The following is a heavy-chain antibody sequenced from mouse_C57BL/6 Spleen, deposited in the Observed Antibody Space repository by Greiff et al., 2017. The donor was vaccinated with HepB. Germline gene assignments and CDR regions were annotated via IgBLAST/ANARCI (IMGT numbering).Heavy chain of an antibody. CDR3: ARSSHYYGSSRYYYAMDY. Sequence: VQLQQSGPELVKPGASVKLSCKASGYTFTSYDIHWVKQRPGQGLEWIGWIYPRDGSTKYNEKFKGKATLTVDTSSSTAYMELHSLTSEDSAVYFCARSSHYYGSSRYYYAMDYWGQGTSVTVSS. V-gene: IGHV1-85*01. CDR1: GYTFTSYD. J-gene: IGHJ4*01. CDR2: IYPRDGST. D-gene: IGHD1-1*01.